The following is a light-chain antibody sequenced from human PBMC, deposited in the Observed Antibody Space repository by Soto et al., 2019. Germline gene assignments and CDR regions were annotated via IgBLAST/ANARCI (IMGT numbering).Light chain of an antibody. CDR1: QSVSSSY. CDR2: GAS. V-gene: IGKV3-20*01. Sequence: EIVLTQSPGTLSLSPGERVTLSCRASQSVSSSYLAWYQQKPGQAPRLLIYGASSRATGIPDRFSGSGSGTDFTLTISRLEPEDFAAYYCQQYGSSSLTFGPGTKVD. J-gene: IGKJ3*01. CDR3: QQYGSSSLT.